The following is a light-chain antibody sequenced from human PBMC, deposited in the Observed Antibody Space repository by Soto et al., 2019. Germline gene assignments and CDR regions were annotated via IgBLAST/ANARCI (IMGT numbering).Light chain of an antibody. CDR3: QQYNSYPST. J-gene: IGKJ1*01. Sequence: DIQMTHSPSTLSASVGDRVTITCRASQSISSWLAWYQQTPGKAPKLLIFDASSLETGVPARFSGSGSGTDFTLTISSLQPDDFATYYCQQYNSYPSTFGQGTKVDIK. CDR2: DAS. CDR1: QSISSW. V-gene: IGKV1-5*01.